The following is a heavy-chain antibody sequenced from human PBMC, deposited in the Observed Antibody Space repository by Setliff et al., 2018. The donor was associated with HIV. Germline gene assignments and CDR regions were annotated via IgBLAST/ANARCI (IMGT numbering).Heavy chain of an antibody. CDR1: GFTLSTFS. J-gene: IGHJ4*02. CDR3: AKFSWWEPRAY. V-gene: IGHV3-23*01. Sequence: GGSLRLSCAVSGFTLSTFSMSWVRQAPGKGLEWVSAISSKDGSTYYADSVRGRFTISRDNSKNTLYLQMNSLRAEDTAVYYCAKFSWWEPRAYWGQGSLVTVSS. CDR2: ISSKDGST. D-gene: IGHD2-15*01.